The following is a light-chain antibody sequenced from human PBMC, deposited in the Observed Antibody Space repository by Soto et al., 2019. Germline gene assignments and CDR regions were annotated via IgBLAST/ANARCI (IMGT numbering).Light chain of an antibody. CDR2: EVS. Sequence: QSALTQPASVSGSPGQSITISCTGTSSDVGGYNYVSWYQQYPGKAPKLMIFEVSNRPSGVSIRFSGSKSGNTASLTISGLQAEDEAEYYCSSYTNINTRACVFGTGTKVTVL. V-gene: IGLV2-14*01. J-gene: IGLJ1*01. CDR1: SSDVGGYNY. CDR3: SSYTNINTRACV.